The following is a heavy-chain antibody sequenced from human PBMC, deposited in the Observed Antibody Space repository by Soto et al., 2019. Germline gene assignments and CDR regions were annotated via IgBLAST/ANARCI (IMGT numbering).Heavy chain of an antibody. CDR3: ARAGQDYYYYGSGSSPFDP. D-gene: IGHD3-10*01. CDR1: GYTFTSYG. V-gene: IGHV1-18*01. CDR2: ISAYNGNT. J-gene: IGHJ5*02. Sequence: GASVKVSCKASGYTFTSYGISWVRQAPGQRLEWMGWISAYNGNTNYAQKLQGRVTMTTDTSTSTAYMELRSLRSDDTAVYYCARAGQDYYYYGSGSSPFDPWGQGTLVTVSS.